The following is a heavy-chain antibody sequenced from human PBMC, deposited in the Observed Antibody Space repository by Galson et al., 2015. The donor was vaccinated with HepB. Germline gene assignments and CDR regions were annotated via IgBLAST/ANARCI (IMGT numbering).Heavy chain of an antibody. Sequence: SLRLSCAASGFTFSSYSMNWVRQAPGKGLEWVSSISSSSSYIYYADSVKGRFTISRDNAKNSLYLHMNSLRAEDTAVYYCARVSEDIGIAYWGQGTLVTVSS. J-gene: IGHJ4*02. D-gene: IGHD1-14*01. V-gene: IGHV3-21*01. CDR2: ISSSSSYI. CDR1: GFTFSSYS. CDR3: ARVSEDIGIAY.